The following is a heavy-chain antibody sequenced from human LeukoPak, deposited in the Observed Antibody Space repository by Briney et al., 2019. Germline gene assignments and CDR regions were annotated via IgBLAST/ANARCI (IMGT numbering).Heavy chain of an antibody. CDR3: ARDLYGEQWLNPFDY. D-gene: IGHD6-19*01. V-gene: IGHV1-46*03. CDR1: RCSLTSYY. J-gene: IGHJ4*02. Sequence: ASEEVSCKASRCSLTSYYMHWVRQAPGQGREWMGIINPSGSSPSYAQKFHGRVTMTSDTSTSTVYMELSSLRSEDTAVYYCARDLYGEQWLNPFDYWGQGTLVTVSS. CDR2: INPSGSSP.